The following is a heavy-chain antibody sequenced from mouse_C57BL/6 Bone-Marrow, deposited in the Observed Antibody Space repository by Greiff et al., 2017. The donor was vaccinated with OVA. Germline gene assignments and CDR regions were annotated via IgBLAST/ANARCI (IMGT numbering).Heavy chain of an antibody. D-gene: IGHD1-1*01. CDR2: IYPGDGDT. CDR1: GYAFSSSW. CDR3: ANYGSSPDY. V-gene: IGHV1-82*01. Sequence: VVEPGASVKISCKASGYAFSSSWMNWVKQRPGKGLEWIGRIYPGDGDTNYNGKFKGKATLTADKSSSTAYMQLSSLTSEDSAVYFCANYGSSPDYWGQGTTLTVSS. J-gene: IGHJ2*01.